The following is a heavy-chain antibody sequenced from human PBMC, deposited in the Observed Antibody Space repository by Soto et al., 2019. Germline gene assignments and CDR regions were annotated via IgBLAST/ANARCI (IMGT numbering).Heavy chain of an antibody. CDR2: IYWDDDK. V-gene: IGHV2-5*02. CDR1: GFSLRISGVG. Sequence: QITLKESGPTLVKPTQTLTLTCTFSGFSLRISGVGVGWIRQPPGKALEWLALIYWDDDKRYSPSLKSRLTIVKXXAKHHVLLTMTNMDPVDTATYYCAHSATASDAFDIWGQGTMVTVSS. CDR3: AHSATASDAFDI. D-gene: IGHD2-15*01. J-gene: IGHJ3*02.